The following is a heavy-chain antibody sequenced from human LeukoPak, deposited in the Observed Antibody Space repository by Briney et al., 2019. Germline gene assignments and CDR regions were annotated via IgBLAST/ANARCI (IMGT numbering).Heavy chain of an antibody. CDR1: GYTFTSYD. CDR2: MNPNSGNT. CDR3: ARDRTDGIVGATDVYDY. J-gene: IGHJ4*02. V-gene: IGHV1-8*01. D-gene: IGHD1-26*01. Sequence: ASVKVSCKASGYTFTSYDINWVRQATGQGLEWMGWMNPNSGNTGYAQKFQGRVTMTADTSTSTAYMELRSLRSDDTAVYYCARDRTDGIVGATDVYDYWGQGTLVTVSS.